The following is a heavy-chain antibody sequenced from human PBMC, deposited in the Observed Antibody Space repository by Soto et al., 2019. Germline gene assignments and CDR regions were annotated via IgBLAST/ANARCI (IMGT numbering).Heavy chain of an antibody. CDR2: IYYSGST. CDR3: ARRYGSCFDY. D-gene: IGHD2-15*01. Sequence: PSETLSLTCTVSGGSISSYYWSWIQQPPGKGLEWIGYIYYSGSTNYNPSLKSRVTISVDASKNQFSLKLSSVTAADTDVYYCARRYGSCFDYWGQGTLVTVS. V-gene: IGHV4-59*08. J-gene: IGHJ4*02. CDR1: GGSISSYY.